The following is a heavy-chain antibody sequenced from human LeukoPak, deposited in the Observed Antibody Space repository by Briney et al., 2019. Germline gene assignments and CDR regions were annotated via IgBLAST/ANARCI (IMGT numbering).Heavy chain of an antibody. Sequence: GGSLRLSCAASGCTFSSYSMNWVRQAPGKGLEWVSSISSSSSYIYYADSVKGRFTISRDNAKNSLYLQMNSLRAEDTAVYYCARVRSGSVVTGGDYWGQGTLVTVSS. V-gene: IGHV3-21*01. D-gene: IGHD4-23*01. CDR2: ISSSSSYI. CDR3: ARVRSGSVVTGGDY. CDR1: GCTFSSYS. J-gene: IGHJ4*02.